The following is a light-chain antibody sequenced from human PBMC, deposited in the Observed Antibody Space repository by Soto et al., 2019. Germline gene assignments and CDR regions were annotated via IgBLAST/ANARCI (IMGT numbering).Light chain of an antibody. CDR1: QSVGES. J-gene: IGKJ1*01. CDR3: QQFGGSPRT. Sequence: EIVMTQSPATLSLSPGERATLSCRASQSVGESLVWYQQKPGQAPRLLIYRVFNRATGIPDRFSGSGSGTDSTLTISRLEPEDFAVYYCQQFGGSPRTFGRGTKVDIK. CDR2: RVF. V-gene: IGKV3-20*01.